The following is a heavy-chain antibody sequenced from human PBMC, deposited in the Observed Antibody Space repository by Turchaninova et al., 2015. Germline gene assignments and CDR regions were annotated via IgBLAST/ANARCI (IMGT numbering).Heavy chain of an antibody. D-gene: IGHD2-15*01. Sequence: QVQLQQWGAGLLKPSETLSLPCALFGGSFSGYYWSWIRQPQGRGQERIGEITRSGSTNYNPSLKSRVTISGATSKSRCSLKLSAVTAADTAVYYCASGGLGYCGRGSCYKRFLGAFDIWGQGTMVTVSS. V-gene: IGHV4-34*01. CDR2: ITRSGST. CDR1: GGSFSGYY. CDR3: ASGGLGYCGRGSCYKRFLGAFDI. J-gene: IGHJ3*02.